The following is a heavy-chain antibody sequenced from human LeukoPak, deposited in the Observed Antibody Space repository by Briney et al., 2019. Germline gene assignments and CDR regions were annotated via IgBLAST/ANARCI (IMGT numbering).Heavy chain of an antibody. D-gene: IGHD6-19*01. Sequence: ASVKVSCKASGYTFTGYYMHWVRQAPGQGLEWMGWISPNSGGTNYAQKFQGRVTMTRDMSTSTVYMELSSLRSEDTAVYYCARDWLGYSSGMVWGQGTLVTVSS. J-gene: IGHJ4*02. V-gene: IGHV1-2*02. CDR3: ARDWLGYSSGMV. CDR2: ISPNSGGT. CDR1: GYTFTGYY.